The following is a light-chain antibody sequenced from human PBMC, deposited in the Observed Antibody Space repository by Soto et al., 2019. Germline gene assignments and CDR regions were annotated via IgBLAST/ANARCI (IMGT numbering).Light chain of an antibody. V-gene: IGKV3-20*01. Sequence: IVLTQSSGTLSLSPGERATLSCRASEKVASNYLAWYQQKPGQAPRLLIFDASSRATDIPDRFSGSGSGTDFTLIISRLEPEDFAVYHCQQYAISPWTFGQGTKVEVK. CDR3: QQYAISPWT. CDR1: EKVASNY. J-gene: IGKJ1*01. CDR2: DAS.